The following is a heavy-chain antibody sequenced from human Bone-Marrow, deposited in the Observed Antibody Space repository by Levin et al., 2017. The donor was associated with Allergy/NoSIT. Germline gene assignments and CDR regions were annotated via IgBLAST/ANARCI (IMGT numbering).Heavy chain of an antibody. CDR1: GFTVSSNY. J-gene: IGHJ4*02. CDR2: IYSGGST. D-gene: IGHD3-10*01. Sequence: LPGGSLRLSCAASGFTVSSNYMSWVRQAPGKGPEWVSVIYSGGSTYYAASVKGGFTISRDNSKHTLYLQMNSLRAEDTAVYCCARGWFGEVLSHWGQGTLVTVSS. V-gene: IGHV3-53*01. CDR3: ARGWFGEVLSH.